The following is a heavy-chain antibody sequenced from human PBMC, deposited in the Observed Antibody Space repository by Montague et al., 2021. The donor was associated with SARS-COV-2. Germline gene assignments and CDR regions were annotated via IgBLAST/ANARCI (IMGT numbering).Heavy chain of an antibody. V-gene: IGHV3-66*01. CDR2: IYSGGST. CDR1: GITVSSNY. Sequence: SLRLSCAASGITVSSNYMSWVRQAPGKGLEWVSVIYSGGSTYYADSVKGRFTISRDNSKNTLYLQMNSLRAEDTAVYYCARDLDTAGGMDVWGQGTRVTVSS. J-gene: IGHJ6*02. D-gene: IGHD5-18*01. CDR3: ARDLDTAGGMDV.